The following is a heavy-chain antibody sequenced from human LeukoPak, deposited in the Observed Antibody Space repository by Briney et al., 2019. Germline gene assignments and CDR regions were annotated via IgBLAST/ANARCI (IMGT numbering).Heavy chain of an antibody. J-gene: IGHJ4*02. CDR1: GFTFSSYA. CDR2: ISYDGSNK. CDR3: ARAYDILTGSFDY. D-gene: IGHD3-9*01. V-gene: IGHV3-30-3*01. Sequence: PGGSLRLSCAASGFTFSSYAMHWVRQAPGKGLERVAVISYDGSNKYYADSVKGRFTISRDNSKNTLYLQMNSLRAEDTAVYYCARAYDILTGSFDYWGQGTLVTVSS.